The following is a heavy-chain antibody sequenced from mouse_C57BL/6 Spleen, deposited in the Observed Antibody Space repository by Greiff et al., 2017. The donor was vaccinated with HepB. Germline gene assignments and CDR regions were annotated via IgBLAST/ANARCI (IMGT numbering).Heavy chain of an antibody. CDR3: ARRESH. CDR1: GYTFTSYW. CDR2: IDPSDSYT. J-gene: IGHJ3*01. Sequence: QVQLQQPGAELVKPGASVKLSCKASGYTFTSYWMQWVKQRPGQGLEWIGEIDPSDSYTNYNQKFKGKATLTVDTSSRTAYMQLSSLTSEDSAVYYCARRESHWGQVTLVTVSA. D-gene: IGHD6-2*01. V-gene: IGHV1-50*01.